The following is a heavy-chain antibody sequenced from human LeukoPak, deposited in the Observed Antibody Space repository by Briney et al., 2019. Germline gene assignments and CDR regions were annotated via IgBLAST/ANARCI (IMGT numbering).Heavy chain of an antibody. CDR1: GGSISSSNW. D-gene: IGHD3-22*01. CDR3: ARDSGAMIVVGWFDP. CDR2: IYHSGST. Sequence: PSETLSLTCAVSGGSISSSNWWSWVRQPPGKGLEWIGEIYHSGSTNYNPSLKSRVTISVDTSKNQFSLKLSSVTAADTAVYYCARDSGAMIVVGWFDPWGQGTLVTVSS. J-gene: IGHJ5*02. V-gene: IGHV4-4*02.